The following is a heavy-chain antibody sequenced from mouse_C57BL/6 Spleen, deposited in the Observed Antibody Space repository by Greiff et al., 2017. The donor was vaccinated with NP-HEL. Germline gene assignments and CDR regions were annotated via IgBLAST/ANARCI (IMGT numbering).Heavy chain of an antibody. CDR3: ARRDGYYVGFAY. CDR1: GYTFTSYW. Sequence: QVQLQQPGAELVRPGSSVKLSCKASGYTFTSYWMDWVKQRPGQGLEWIGNIYPSDSETHYNQKFKDKATLTVDKSSSTAYMQLSSLTSEDSAVYYCARRDGYYVGFAYWGQGTLVTVSA. D-gene: IGHD2-3*01. J-gene: IGHJ3*01. CDR2: IYPSDSET. V-gene: IGHV1-61*01.